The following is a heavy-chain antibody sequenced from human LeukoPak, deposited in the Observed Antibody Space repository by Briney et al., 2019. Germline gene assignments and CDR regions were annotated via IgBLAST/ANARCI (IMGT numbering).Heavy chain of an antibody. CDR1: GFTFSSYS. Sequence: GGSLRLSCAASGFTFSSYSMNWVRQAPGKGLEWVSSISSSSSYIYYADSVKGRFTVSRDNARNLLYLQMNGLRAEDTAVYYCARAGSSYVEAAYWGLGTLVTVSS. V-gene: IGHV3-21*06. CDR2: ISSSSSYI. CDR3: ARAGSSYVEAAY. D-gene: IGHD3-16*01. J-gene: IGHJ4*02.